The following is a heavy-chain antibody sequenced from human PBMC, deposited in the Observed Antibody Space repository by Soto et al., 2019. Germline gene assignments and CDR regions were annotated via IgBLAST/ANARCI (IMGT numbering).Heavy chain of an antibody. CDR1: GGTFSSYP. D-gene: IGHD3-10*01. V-gene: IGHV1-69*02. Sequence: QVQLVQSGAEVKKPGSSVKVSCKASGGTFSSYPISWVRQAPGQGLEWMGRIIPILGIANYAQKFQGRVTITADKSTSTAYMELSSLRSEDTAVYYCARVGGRGYYYYGMDVWGQGTTVTVSS. CDR2: IIPILGIA. CDR3: ARVGGRGYYYYGMDV. J-gene: IGHJ6*02.